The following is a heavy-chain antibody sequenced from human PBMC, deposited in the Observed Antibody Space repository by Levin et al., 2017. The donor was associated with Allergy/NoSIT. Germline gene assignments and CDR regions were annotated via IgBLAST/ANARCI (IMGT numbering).Heavy chain of an antibody. Sequence: PSETLSLTCTVSGGSVNSVKYYWSWIRQRPGKGLEWIGYVYYSGSNYYSPSLQSRATVSIDTSRNQFSLMLRSVTAADTAMYFCASTHGYTAFGGFDNWGPGTLVTVSS. CDR3: ASTHGYTAFGGFDN. D-gene: IGHD5-12*01. J-gene: IGHJ4*02. CDR2: VYYSGSN. V-gene: IGHV4-30-4*08. CDR1: GGSVNSVKYY.